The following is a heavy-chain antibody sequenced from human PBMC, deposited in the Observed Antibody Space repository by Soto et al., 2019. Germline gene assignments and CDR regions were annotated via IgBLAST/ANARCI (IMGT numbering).Heavy chain of an antibody. CDR1: GFTFSSYS. CDR2: ISSSSSYI. CDR3: ARVDYAAFRFDP. D-gene: IGHD4-17*01. J-gene: IGHJ5*02. Sequence: EVQLVESGGGLVKPGGSLRLSCEASGFTFSSYSMNWVRQAPGKGLEWVSSISSSSSYIYSADSVKGRFTISRDNAKNSLYLQMNSLRAEDTAVYYCARVDYAAFRFDPWGQGTLVTVSS. V-gene: IGHV3-21*01.